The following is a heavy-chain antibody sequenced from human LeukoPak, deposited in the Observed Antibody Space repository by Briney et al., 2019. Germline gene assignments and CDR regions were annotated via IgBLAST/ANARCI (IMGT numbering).Heavy chain of an antibody. CDR1: GFTFDDYA. D-gene: IGHD3-9*01. V-gene: IGHV3-9*01. Sequence: PGGSLRLSCAASGFTFDDYAMHWVRQAPGKGLEWVSGISWNSGSIGYADSVKGRFTISRDNAKNSLYLQMNSLRAEDTAVYYCARGEGGYDILTRYRLSGRGDLYYFDYWGQGTLVTVSS. CDR2: ISWNSGSI. CDR3: ARGEGGYDILTRYRLSGRGDLYYFDY. J-gene: IGHJ4*02.